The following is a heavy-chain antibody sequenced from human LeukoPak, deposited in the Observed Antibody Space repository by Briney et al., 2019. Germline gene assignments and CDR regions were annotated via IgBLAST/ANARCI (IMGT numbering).Heavy chain of an antibody. J-gene: IGHJ4*02. Sequence: GGSLRLSCAASGFTVSSNYMSWVRQAPGKGLEWVSIIYSSGNTYYADSVEGRFTISRDNSKNTLYLQMNSLRAEDTAVYYCARDIAVTGLYYFDYWGQGTLVTASA. CDR3: ARDIAVTGLYYFDY. CDR2: IYSSGNT. V-gene: IGHV3-66*01. D-gene: IGHD6-19*01. CDR1: GFTVSSNY.